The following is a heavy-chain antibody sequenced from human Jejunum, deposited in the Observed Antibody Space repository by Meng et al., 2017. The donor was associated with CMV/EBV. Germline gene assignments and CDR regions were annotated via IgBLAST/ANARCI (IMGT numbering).Heavy chain of an antibody. CDR1: GYTYTHHG. Sequence: VQRVQSGAEVRKPGASVKVSCKASGYTYTHHGIGWVRHVPGQGLEWMGWISAYNGDTIYGQKFQGRVAVTTDASTNTAYMELRSLRSDDTAVYYCARVEVGITSGDYWGQGTLVTVSS. J-gene: IGHJ4*02. V-gene: IGHV1-18*04. D-gene: IGHD1-26*01. CDR2: ISAYNGDT. CDR3: ARVEVGITSGDY.